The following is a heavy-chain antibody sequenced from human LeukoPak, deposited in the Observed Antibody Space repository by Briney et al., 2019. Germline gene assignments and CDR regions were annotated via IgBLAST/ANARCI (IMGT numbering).Heavy chain of an antibody. CDR3: ARDTYYYDSSGYCDY. CDR2: VKQDGSEK. CDR1: GFTFSSYA. J-gene: IGHJ4*02. V-gene: IGHV3-7*01. Sequence: GGSLRLSCAASGFTFSSYAMHWVRQAPGKGLEWVANVKQDGSEKYYVDSVKGRFTISRDNAKNSLYLQMNSLRAEDTAVYYCARDTYYYDSSGYCDYWGQGTLVTVSS. D-gene: IGHD3-22*01.